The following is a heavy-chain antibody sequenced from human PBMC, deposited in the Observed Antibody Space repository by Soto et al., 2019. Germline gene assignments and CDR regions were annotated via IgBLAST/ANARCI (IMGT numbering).Heavy chain of an antibody. CDR3: AKEGAYCGGDCYHFDY. J-gene: IGHJ4*02. CDR2: ISYDGSNK. Sequence: QVQLVESGGGVVQPGRSLRLSCAASEFTFSSYGMHWVRQAPGKGLEWVALISYDGSNKYYTDSVKGRFTISRDISKNTLYLQKNSLRAEDTAVYYCAKEGAYCGGDCYHFDYWGQGTLVTVSS. D-gene: IGHD2-21*02. CDR1: EFTFSSYG. V-gene: IGHV3-30*18.